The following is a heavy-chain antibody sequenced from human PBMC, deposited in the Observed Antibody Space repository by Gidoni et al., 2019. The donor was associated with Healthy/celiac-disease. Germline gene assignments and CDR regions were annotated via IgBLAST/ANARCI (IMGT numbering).Heavy chain of an antibody. CDR2: IIPIFGTA. J-gene: IGHJ5*02. CDR3: ARDQRYSSSWYRWFDP. Sequence: QVQLVHSGAEVTKPGSSVKVSCKASGGTFSRYAISWVRQAPGQGLEWMGGIIPIFGTANYAQKFQGRVTITADESTSTAYMELSSLRSEDTAVYYCARDQRYSSSWYRWFDPWGQGTLVTVSS. CDR1: GGTFSRYA. D-gene: IGHD6-13*01. V-gene: IGHV1-69*01.